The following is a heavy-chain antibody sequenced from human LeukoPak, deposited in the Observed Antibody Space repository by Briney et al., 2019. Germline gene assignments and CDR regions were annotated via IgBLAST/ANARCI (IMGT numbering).Heavy chain of an antibody. CDR2: ISPDGSSA. CDR3: ARGGPDSSDYSSLFDY. J-gene: IGHJ4*02. CDR1: GFTFSSYW. D-gene: IGHD3-22*01. Sequence: GGSLRLSCAASGFTFSSYWMHWVRQAPGKGLVWVSRISPDGSSALYADSVKGRFTISRDNAKNTLHLQMTSLRAEDTAVYYCARGGPDSSDYSSLFDYWGRGILVTVSS. V-gene: IGHV3-74*01.